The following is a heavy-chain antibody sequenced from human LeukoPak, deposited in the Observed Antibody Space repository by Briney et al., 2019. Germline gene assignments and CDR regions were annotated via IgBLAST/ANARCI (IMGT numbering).Heavy chain of an antibody. D-gene: IGHD6-19*01. J-gene: IGHJ4*02. Sequence: SETLSLTCIVSGGFVSNSRYYWAWIRQPPGKGLEWIGTIYYSGSVYFNPSLESRVTMSVDMSKNQFSLNLSSVTAADTAVYYCARRETVDLFDYWGQGTLVTVSS. CDR3: ARRETVDLFDY. V-gene: IGHV4-39*01. CDR2: IYYSGSV. CDR1: GGFVSNSRYY.